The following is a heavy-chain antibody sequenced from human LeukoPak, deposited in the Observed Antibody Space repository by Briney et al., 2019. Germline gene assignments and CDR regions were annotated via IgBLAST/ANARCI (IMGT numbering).Heavy chain of an antibody. CDR2: ISGSGGST. J-gene: IGHJ4*02. D-gene: IGHD4-17*01. Sequence: GGSLRLSCAASGFTFSSYAMSWVRQAPGKGLEWVSAISGSGGSTYYADSVKGRFTISRDNSKNTLYLQMNSLRAEDTAVYYCATMGGQYGDYSLSDFDYWGQGTLVTVSS. CDR1: GFTFSSYA. V-gene: IGHV3-23*01. CDR3: ATMGGQYGDYSLSDFDY.